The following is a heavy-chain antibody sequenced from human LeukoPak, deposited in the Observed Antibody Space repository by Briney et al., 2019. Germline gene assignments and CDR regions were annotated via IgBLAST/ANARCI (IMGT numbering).Heavy chain of an antibody. Sequence: GSLRLSCVDSEFTFSRYWMHWVRQAPGEGLVWVSRINTDGRTTNYADSVKGRFTISRDNARNTLYLQMNSLRADDTAVYYCAKDLAGARDKWGQGTLVTVSS. CDR2: INTDGRTT. D-gene: IGHD2-15*01. V-gene: IGHV3-74*01. J-gene: IGHJ4*02. CDR1: EFTFSRYW. CDR3: AKDLAGARDK.